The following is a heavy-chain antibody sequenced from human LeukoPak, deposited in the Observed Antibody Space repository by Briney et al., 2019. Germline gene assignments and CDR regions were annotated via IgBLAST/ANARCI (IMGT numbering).Heavy chain of an antibody. V-gene: IGHV3-23*01. D-gene: IGHD5-18*01. CDR1: GFTFSSYA. CDR2: ISGSGGST. J-gene: IGHJ6*02. Sequence: GGSLTLSCAASGFTFSSYAMSWVRQAPGKGLEWVSAISGSGGSTYYADSVKGRFTISRDNSKNTMYLQMNSLRAEDTAVYYCANLPDSYGPPREYMDVWGQGTTVTVSS. CDR3: ANLPDSYGPPREYMDV.